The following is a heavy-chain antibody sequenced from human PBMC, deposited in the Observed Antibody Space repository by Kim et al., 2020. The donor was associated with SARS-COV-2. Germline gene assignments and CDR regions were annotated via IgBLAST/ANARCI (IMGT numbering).Heavy chain of an antibody. D-gene: IGHD3-3*01. CDR2: ISAYNGNT. CDR1: GYTFTSYG. V-gene: IGHV1-18*01. Sequence: ASVKVSCKASGYTFTSYGISWVRQAPGQGLEWMGWISAYNGNTNYAQKLQGRVTITTDTSTSTAYMELRSLRSDDTAVYYCARDWGIFGVVGWFDPWGQGTLVTVSS. J-gene: IGHJ5*02. CDR3: ARDWGIFGVVGWFDP.